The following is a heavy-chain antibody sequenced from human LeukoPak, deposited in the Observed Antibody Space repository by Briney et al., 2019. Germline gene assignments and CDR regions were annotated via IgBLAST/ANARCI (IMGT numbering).Heavy chain of an antibody. CDR3: ARVGYSSGQLAEYFQH. J-gene: IGHJ1*01. Sequence: GGSLRLSCAASGFTFSSYSMNWVRQAPGKGLEWVASISSSSSYIYYAYSVKGGFTIARDNAKNSLYLQMNVLRAEETAVYDSARVGYSSGQLAEYFQHWGQGTLVTVSP. D-gene: IGHD6-19*01. CDR2: ISSSSSYI. V-gene: IGHV3-21*01. CDR1: GFTFSSYS.